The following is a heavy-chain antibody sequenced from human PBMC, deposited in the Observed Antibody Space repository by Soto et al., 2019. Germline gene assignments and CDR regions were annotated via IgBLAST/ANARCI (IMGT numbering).Heavy chain of an antibody. CDR1: GYTFTSYA. V-gene: IGHV1-3*01. Sequence: QVHLLQSGAGVREPGASMMVSCKASGYTFTSYAIHWVRQAPGQRLEWMGWINVGDGSTRYSPKFQGRVTMTRDTSAGTAYMELSSLTSEDTAVYYCERGTVITGALYDYWGRGTLVTVSS. CDR2: INVGDGST. J-gene: IGHJ4*02. CDR3: ERGTVITGALYDY. D-gene: IGHD4-17*01.